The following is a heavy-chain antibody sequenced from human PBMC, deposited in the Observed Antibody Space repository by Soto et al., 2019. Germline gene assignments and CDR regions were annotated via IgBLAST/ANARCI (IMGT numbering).Heavy chain of an antibody. CDR3: AREIRQLWPQSNWFDP. CDR1: GGTFSSYA. Sequence: GASVKVSCKASGGTFSSYAISWVRQAPGQGLEWMGGIIPIFGTANYAQKFQGRVTITADESTSTAYMELSSLRSEDTAVYYCAREIRQLWPQSNWFDPWGPGTLVTVSS. J-gene: IGHJ5*02. D-gene: IGHD5-18*01. V-gene: IGHV1-69*13. CDR2: IIPIFGTA.